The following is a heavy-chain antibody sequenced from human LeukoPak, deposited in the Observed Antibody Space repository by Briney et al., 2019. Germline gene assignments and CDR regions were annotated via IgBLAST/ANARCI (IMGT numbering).Heavy chain of an antibody. J-gene: IGHJ3*02. CDR1: EDSVSSNSAA. CDR3: ARNGIGTTYDAFGI. CDR2: TYFRSKWYN. D-gene: IGHD1-1*01. Sequence: SQTLSLTCAISEDSVSSNSAAWNWIRQSPSRGLEWLGRTYFRSKWYNDYAVSVKSRIIINADTSKNHFSLQLNSVTPEDTAVYFCARNGIGTTYDAFGIWGQGTMVTVSS. V-gene: IGHV6-1*01.